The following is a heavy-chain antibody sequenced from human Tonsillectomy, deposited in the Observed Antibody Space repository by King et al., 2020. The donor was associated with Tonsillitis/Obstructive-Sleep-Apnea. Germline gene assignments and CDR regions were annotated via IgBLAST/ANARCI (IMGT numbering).Heavy chain of an antibody. J-gene: IGHJ2*01. Sequence: VQLVESGGGVVQPGRSLRLSCAASGFTFSSYAMHWVRQAPGKGLEWVAVISYDGSNKYYADSLKGRFTISRDNSKNTLYLQMNSLRAEDTAVDYCAGDSDAGYSSSSSYWYFDLWGRGTLVTVSS. CDR1: GFTFSSYA. CDR3: AGDSDAGYSSSSSYWYFDL. CDR2: ISYDGSNK. D-gene: IGHD6-6*01. V-gene: IGHV3-30*01.